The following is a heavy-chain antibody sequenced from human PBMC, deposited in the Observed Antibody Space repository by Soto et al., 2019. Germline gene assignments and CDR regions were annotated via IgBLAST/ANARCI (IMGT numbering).Heavy chain of an antibody. CDR2: IWYDGSNK. D-gene: IGHD3-10*01. Sequence: GGSLRLCCAASGFTFSSYGMHWVRQAPGKGLEWVAVIWYDGSNKYYADSVKGRFTISRDNSKNTLYLQMNSLRAEDTAVYYCARDRLGTFGFDXWGQGTLVTVSS. CDR3: ARDRLGTFGFDX. CDR1: GFTFSSYG. J-gene: IGHJ4*02. V-gene: IGHV3-33*01.